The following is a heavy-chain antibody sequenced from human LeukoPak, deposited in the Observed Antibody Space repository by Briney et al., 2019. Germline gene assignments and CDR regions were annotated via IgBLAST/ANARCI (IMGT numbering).Heavy chain of an antibody. CDR1: GFTFSSYA. D-gene: IGHD6-6*01. Sequence: PGGYLRLSCAASGFTFSSYAMSWLRQAPGKGLEWVSAISGSGGSTYYADSVKGRFTISRDNSKNTLYLQMNSLRAEDTAVYYCAKVGGIAARRRYYYYMDVWGKGTTVTVSS. V-gene: IGHV3-23*01. CDR3: AKVGGIAARRRYYYYMDV. J-gene: IGHJ6*03. CDR2: ISGSGGST.